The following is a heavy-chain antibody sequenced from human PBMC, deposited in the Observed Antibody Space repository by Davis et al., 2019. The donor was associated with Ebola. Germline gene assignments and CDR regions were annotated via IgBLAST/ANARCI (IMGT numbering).Heavy chain of an antibody. V-gene: IGHV3-9*01. Sequence: SLKISCAASGFTFDDYAMHWVRQAPGKGLEWVSGISWNSGSIGYADSVKGRFTISRDNAKNSLYLQMNSLRAEDTAVYYCARGSGWLTPFDYWGQGTLVTVSS. D-gene: IGHD6-19*01. CDR3: ARGSGWLTPFDY. CDR1: GFTFDDYA. J-gene: IGHJ4*02. CDR2: ISWNSGSI.